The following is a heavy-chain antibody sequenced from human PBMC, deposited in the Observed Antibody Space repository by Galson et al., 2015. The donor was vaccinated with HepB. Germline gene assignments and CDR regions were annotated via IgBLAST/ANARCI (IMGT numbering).Heavy chain of an antibody. CDR2: MNPNSGNT. V-gene: IGHV1-8*01. J-gene: IGHJ4*02. CDR1: GYTFTSYD. CDR3: ARSEATYGDLDY. Sequence: SVQVSCKASGYTFTSYDINWVRQATGQGLEWMGWMNPNSGNTGYAQKFQGRVTMTRNTSISIAYMELSSLRSEDTAVYYCARSEATYGDLDYSRQGTLFTVSA. D-gene: IGHD4-17*01.